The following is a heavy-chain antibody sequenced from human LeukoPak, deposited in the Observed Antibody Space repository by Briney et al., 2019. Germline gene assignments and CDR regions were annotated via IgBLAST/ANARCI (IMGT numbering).Heavy chain of an antibody. Sequence: VASVKVSCKASGYTFTSYGISWVRQAPGQGLEWMGWISAYNGNTNYAQKLQGRVTMTTDTSTSTAYMELSSLRSEDTAVYYCARDNSVGDYAWWFDPWGQGTLVTVSS. CDR2: ISAYNGNT. V-gene: IGHV1-18*01. J-gene: IGHJ5*02. CDR1: GYTFTSYG. D-gene: IGHD1-26*01. CDR3: ARDNSVGDYAWWFDP.